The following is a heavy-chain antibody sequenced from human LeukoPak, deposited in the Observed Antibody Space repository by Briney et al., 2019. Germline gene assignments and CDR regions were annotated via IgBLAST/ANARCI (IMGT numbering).Heavy chain of an antibody. CDR1: GGSFSGYY. D-gene: IGHD6-13*01. CDR3: ARNGRIAAARFYY. V-gene: IGHV4-34*01. J-gene: IGHJ4*02. CDR2: INHSGST. Sequence: SETLSLTCAVYGGSFSGYYWSWIRQPPGKGLEWIGEINHSGSTNYNPSLKSRVTISVDTSKNQFSLKLSSVTAADTAVYYCARNGRIAAARFYYWGQGTLVTVSS.